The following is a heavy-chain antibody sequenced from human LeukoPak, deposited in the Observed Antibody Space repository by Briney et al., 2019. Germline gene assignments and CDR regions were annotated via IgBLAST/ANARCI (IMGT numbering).Heavy chain of an antibody. D-gene: IGHD6-19*01. CDR3: ARSSSGFVY. J-gene: IGHJ4*02. V-gene: IGHV4-38-2*02. CDR1: GYSISSGYY. CDR2: IYHSGST. Sequence: PSETLSLTCTVSGYSISSGYYWGWIRQPPGKGLEWIGSIYHSGSTYYNPSLKSRVTISVDTSKNQFSLKLSSVTAADTAVYYCARSSSGFVYWGQGTLVTVSS.